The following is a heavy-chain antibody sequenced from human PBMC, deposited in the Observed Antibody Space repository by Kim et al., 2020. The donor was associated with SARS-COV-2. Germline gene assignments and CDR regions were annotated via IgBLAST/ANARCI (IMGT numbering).Heavy chain of an antibody. Sequence: ASVKVSCKASGYTFTSYDVNWVRQAPGQGLEWMGWMNPNCGNTDYTQKFQGRVTMTRDTSISTAYMELSGLRSEDTAVYYCAREHIAVPRRVDPFVIWGQGTMLTVSS. CDR2: MNPNCGNT. CDR1: GYTFTSYD. J-gene: IGHJ3*02. D-gene: IGHD6-19*01. CDR3: AREHIAVPRRVDPFVI. V-gene: IGHV1-8*01.